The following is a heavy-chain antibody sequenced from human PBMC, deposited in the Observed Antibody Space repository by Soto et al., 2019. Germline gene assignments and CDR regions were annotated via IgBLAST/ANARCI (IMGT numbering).Heavy chain of an antibody. CDR1: GFTFSSYA. CDR2: ISYDGSNK. V-gene: IGHV3-30-3*01. Sequence: QVQLVESGGGVVQPGRSLRLSCAASGFTFSSYAMHWVRQAPGKGLEWVAVISYDGSNKYYADSVKGRFTISRDISKNRRYLQMNSLRAEDTAVYYCACRQGSGWYYYFDDWGQGTLVTVSS. D-gene: IGHD6-19*01. J-gene: IGHJ4*02. CDR3: ACRQGSGWYYYFDD.